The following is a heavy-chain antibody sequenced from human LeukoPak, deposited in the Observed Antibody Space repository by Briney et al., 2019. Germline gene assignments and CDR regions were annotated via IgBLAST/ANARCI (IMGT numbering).Heavy chain of an antibody. CDR2: ISSSSSYI. V-gene: IGHV3-21*05. Sequence: PGGSLRLSCAASGFTFSSYGMHWVRQAPGKGLEWVSYISSSSSYIYYADSVKGRFTISRDNAKNSLYLQMNSLRAEDTAVYYCARGPFYCSSTSCYHYYYMDVWGKGTTVTVSS. CDR3: ARGPFYCSSTSCYHYYYMDV. D-gene: IGHD2-2*01. CDR1: GFTFSSYG. J-gene: IGHJ6*03.